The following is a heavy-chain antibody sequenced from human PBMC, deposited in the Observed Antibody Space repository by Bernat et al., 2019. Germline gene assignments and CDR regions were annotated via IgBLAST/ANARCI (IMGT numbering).Heavy chain of an antibody. CDR3: AGEGWVYEIPPRVYGMDV. Sequence: EVQLVESGGGLVQPGGSLRLSCAASGFTFSSYWMSWVRQAPGKGLEWVANIKQDGSEKYFVDSVKGRFTIYRDNAKNSLFLQMNSLRAEDTAVYYCAGEGWVYEIPPRVYGMDVWGQGTTVTVSS. J-gene: IGHJ6*02. V-gene: IGHV3-7*01. D-gene: IGHD2/OR15-2a*01. CDR2: IKQDGSEK. CDR1: GFTFSSYW.